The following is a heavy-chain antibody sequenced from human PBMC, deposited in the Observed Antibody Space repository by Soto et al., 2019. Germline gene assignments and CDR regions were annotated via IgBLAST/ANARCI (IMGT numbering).Heavy chain of an antibody. V-gene: IGHV3-23*01. CDR3: AKTRGAMIYAISVYGMDV. Sequence: EVQLLESGGGFIHPGGSLRLSCAASGFSFSSFAMNWVRQAPGKGLAWVSIISGSADSTFYADSVKGPFTISRDNSKSTLYLQINSLRAEDTAVYYCAKTRGAMIYAISVYGMDVWGQGTTVTVSS. CDR1: GFSFSSFA. D-gene: IGHD2-8*01. J-gene: IGHJ6*02. CDR2: ISGSADST.